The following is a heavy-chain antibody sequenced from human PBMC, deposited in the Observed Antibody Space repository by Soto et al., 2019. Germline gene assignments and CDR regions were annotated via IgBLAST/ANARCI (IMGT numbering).Heavy chain of an antibody. CDR2: IGTSGKTI. Sequence: GGSLRLSCAVSGFTFSSYEMNWVRQAQGQGLEWVSYIGTSGKTIYYADSVRGRFNISRDNAKNSLYLQMNSLRAEDTAVYFCARDPAIYSGKFDYGLDVWGRGTTVTV. CDR3: ARDPAIYSGKFDYGLDV. J-gene: IGHJ6*02. D-gene: IGHD4-4*01. CDR1: GFTFSSYE. V-gene: IGHV3-48*03.